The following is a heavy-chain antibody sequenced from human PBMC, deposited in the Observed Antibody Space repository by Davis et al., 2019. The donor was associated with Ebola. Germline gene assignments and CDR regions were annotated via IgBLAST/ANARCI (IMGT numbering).Heavy chain of an antibody. CDR2: IYPGDYDT. CDR3: ARFRSRNYYYYGMDV. Sequence: GESLKIPRKGSGYSFTSHWIGWVRQMPGKGLEWMGIIYPGDYDTRYSPSFLGQVTIQADKSISNAYLQWSSLQASNTAMYYCARFRSRNYYYYGMDVWGQGTTVTVSS. D-gene: IGHD1-14*01. CDR1: GYSFTSHW. V-gene: IGHV5-51*01. J-gene: IGHJ6*02.